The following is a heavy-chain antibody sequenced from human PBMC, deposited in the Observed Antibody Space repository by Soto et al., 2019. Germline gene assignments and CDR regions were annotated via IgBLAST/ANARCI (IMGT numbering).Heavy chain of an antibody. D-gene: IGHD3-10*01. CDR1: GFTLSYYD. CDR3: AKVLSKNYYYPFDF. V-gene: IGHV3-23*01. Sequence: PGLCRRRSCTPSGFTLSYYDMSWGSRAPGKGLEWVSTISGGSSVTYYGDSVKGRFTISRDNAKKTLFLQLNRLSAEDTATYYCAKVLSKNYYYPFDFWGQGTQVTVSS. CDR2: ISGGSSVT. J-gene: IGHJ4*02.